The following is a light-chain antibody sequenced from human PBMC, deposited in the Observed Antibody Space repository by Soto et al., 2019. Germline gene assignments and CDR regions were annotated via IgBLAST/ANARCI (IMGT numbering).Light chain of an antibody. V-gene: IGLV2-14*01. Sequence: QSVLTRPASVSGSPGQSITISCTGTSSDVGLYDYVSWYQQHPGKAPQLMIYAVSNRPSGVSNRFSASKSGNTASLFISGLQAEDEADYYCSSYTSDSSYVFGSGTKVT. J-gene: IGLJ1*01. CDR3: SSYTSDSSYV. CDR2: AVS. CDR1: SSDVGLYDY.